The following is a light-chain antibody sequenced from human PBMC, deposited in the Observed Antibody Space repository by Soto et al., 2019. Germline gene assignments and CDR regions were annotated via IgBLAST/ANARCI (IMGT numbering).Light chain of an antibody. CDR3: TTWDDRLNGPV. Sequence: QSVLTQPPSASGTPGQRVTLSCSGSSSNIGSYPVNWSQHLPGTAPKVLIYSNNQRPSGVPDRFSGSKSGTSASLAISGLQSEDEADYYCTTWDDRLNGPVFGGGTKLTVL. CDR1: SSNIGSYP. CDR2: SNN. V-gene: IGLV1-44*01. J-gene: IGLJ2*01.